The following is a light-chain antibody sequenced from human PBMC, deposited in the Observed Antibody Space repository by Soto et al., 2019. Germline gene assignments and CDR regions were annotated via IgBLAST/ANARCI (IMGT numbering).Light chain of an antibody. J-gene: IGKJ5*01. Sequence: EVVLTQSPATLSLSPGERATLSCRASQSIANYLAWYQQKPGQAPRLLIYGASNRATGIPARFSGSGSGTDFTLTISNLEPEDFAVYYCQHFRAFGQGTRLEIK. CDR2: GAS. CDR3: QHFRA. CDR1: QSIANY. V-gene: IGKV3-11*01.